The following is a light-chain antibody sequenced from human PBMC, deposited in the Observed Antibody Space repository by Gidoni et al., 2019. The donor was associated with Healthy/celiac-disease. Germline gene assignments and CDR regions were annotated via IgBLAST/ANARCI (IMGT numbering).Light chain of an antibody. Sequence: DIQMTQSPSSLSASVGDRVTITCRASQSISSYLNWYQQKPGKAPKLLIYAASSLQSGVPSRFSGSGSGTDFTLTISSLQPEDFATYYCQQSYSTLSTFGQGTRLGIK. CDR1: QSISSY. V-gene: IGKV1-39*01. J-gene: IGKJ5*01. CDR2: AAS. CDR3: QQSYSTLST.